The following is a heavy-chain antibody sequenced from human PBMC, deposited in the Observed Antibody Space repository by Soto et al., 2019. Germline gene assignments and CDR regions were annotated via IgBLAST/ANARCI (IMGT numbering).Heavy chain of an antibody. Sequence: SVKGACIAFGCRLTDSYIRWGRQAPGQGLEWMGWMNSNTGGTKYAQKFQDRVIMTRDTSITSAYMELRRLMSDDTAVYYCTRGSGTSWFDSWRQGALVTSPQ. CDR2: MNSNTGGT. CDR3: TRGSGTSWFDS. D-gene: IGHD1-1*01. CDR1: GCRLTDSY. V-gene: IGHV1-2*02. J-gene: IGHJ5*01.